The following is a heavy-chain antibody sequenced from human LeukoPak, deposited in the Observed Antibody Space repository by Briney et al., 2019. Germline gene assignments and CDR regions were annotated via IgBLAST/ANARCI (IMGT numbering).Heavy chain of an antibody. J-gene: IGHJ4*02. Sequence: SETLSLTCTVSGVSIRSYYWSWIRQPPGKGLEWIGYVYYSGSTNYNPSLKSRVTISVDTSKNHFSLKLTPVTAADTAVYYCANYYDFWSGYYNWGQGTLVTVSS. V-gene: IGHV4-59*01. CDR3: ANYYDFWSGYYN. CDR2: VYYSGST. CDR1: GVSIRSYY. D-gene: IGHD3-3*01.